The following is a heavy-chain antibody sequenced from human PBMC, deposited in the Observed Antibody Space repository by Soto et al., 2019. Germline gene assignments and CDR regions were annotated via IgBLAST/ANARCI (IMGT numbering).Heavy chain of an antibody. CDR2: IYYSGST. V-gene: IGHV4-39*01. D-gene: IGHD3-10*01. CDR3: ARHGFQGMRLLPSTRGYWYFDL. CDR1: GGSISSSSYY. J-gene: IGHJ2*01. Sequence: SETLSLTCTVSGGSISSSSYYWGWIRQPPGKGLEWIGSIYYSGSTYYNPSLKSRVTISVDTSKNQFSLKLSSVTAADTAVYYCARHGFQGMRLLPSTRGYWYFDLWGRGTLVTVSS.